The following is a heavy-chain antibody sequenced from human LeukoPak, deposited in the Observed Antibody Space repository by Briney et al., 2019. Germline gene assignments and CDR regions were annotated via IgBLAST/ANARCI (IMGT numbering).Heavy chain of an antibody. CDR2: IKQDGSEK. V-gene: IGHV3-7*03. D-gene: IGHD2-21*02. CDR3: AKDMKALCGGDCSPDY. J-gene: IGHJ4*02. CDR1: GFNFSSYW. Sequence: GGSLRLSCAASGFNFSSYWMSWVRQAPGKGLEWVANIKQDGSEKYYVDSVKGRFTISRDNAKNSLYLQMNSLRAEDTALYYCAKDMKALCGGDCSPDYWGQGTLVTVSS.